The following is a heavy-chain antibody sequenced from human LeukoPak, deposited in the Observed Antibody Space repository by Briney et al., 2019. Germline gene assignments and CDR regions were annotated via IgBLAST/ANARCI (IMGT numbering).Heavy chain of an antibody. V-gene: IGHV3-21*01. CDR2: ISSSSSYI. Sequence: GGSLRLSCAASGFTFSSYRMNWVRQAPGKGLEWVSSISSSSSYIYYADSVKGRFTISRDNAKNSLYLQMNSLRAEDTAVYYCARSVLSGYSSSWYFVWGQGTLVTVSS. CDR3: ARSVLSGYSSSWYFV. D-gene: IGHD6-13*01. J-gene: IGHJ4*02. CDR1: GFTFSSYR.